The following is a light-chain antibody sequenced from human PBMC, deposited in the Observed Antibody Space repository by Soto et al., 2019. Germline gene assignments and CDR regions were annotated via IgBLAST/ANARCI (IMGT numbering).Light chain of an antibody. CDR3: QQRNSYP. J-gene: IGKJ5*01. CDR2: AAS. Sequence: DIQLTQSPSFLSASVGDRVTITCRASQGISSYLAWYQQKPGKAPKLLIYAASTLQSGVPSRFSGSGSGTEFTLTISSLQPEDFATYYCQQRNSYPLGQGTRLEIK. CDR1: QGISSY. V-gene: IGKV1-9*01.